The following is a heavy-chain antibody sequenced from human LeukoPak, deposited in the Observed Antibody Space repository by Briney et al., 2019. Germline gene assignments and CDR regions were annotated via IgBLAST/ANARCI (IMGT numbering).Heavy chain of an antibody. D-gene: IGHD1-7*01. Sequence: SETLSLTCAVYGGSFSGYYWSWIRQPPGKGLEWIGEINHSGSTNYNPSLKSRVTISVDTSKNQFSLKLSSVTAADTAVYYCARDPVDDWNYAPWRHFDYWGQGTLVTVSS. J-gene: IGHJ4*02. V-gene: IGHV4-34*01. CDR3: ARDPVDDWNYAPWRHFDY. CDR2: INHSGST. CDR1: GGSFSGYY.